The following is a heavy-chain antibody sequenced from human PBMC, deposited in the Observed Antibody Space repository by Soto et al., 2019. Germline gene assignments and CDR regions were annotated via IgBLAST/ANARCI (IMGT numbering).Heavy chain of an antibody. CDR3: ATYCTNGVCYSHYYYGMDV. V-gene: IGHV1-69*01. CDR1: GGTFSSYA. D-gene: IGHD2-8*01. J-gene: IGHJ6*02. CDR2: IIPIFGTA. Sequence: QVQLVQSGAEVKKPGSSVKVSCKASGGTFSSYAISWVRQAPGQGLEWMGAIIPIFGTANYAQKFQGRVTITADESTSTAYMELSSLRSEDTAVYYCATYCTNGVCYSHYYYGMDVWGQGTTVTVSS.